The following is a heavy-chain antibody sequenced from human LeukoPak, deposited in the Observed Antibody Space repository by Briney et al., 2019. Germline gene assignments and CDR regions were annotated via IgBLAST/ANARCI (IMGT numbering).Heavy chain of an antibody. CDR2: INPNSGGT. J-gene: IGHJ4*02. Sequence: ASVKVSCKASGYTFTGCYMHWVRQAPGQGLEWMGWINPNSGGTNYAQKFQGRVTMTRDTSISTAYMELSRLRSDDTAVYYCACSYSSSWYYFDYWGQGTLVTVSS. D-gene: IGHD6-13*01. V-gene: IGHV1-2*02. CDR1: GYTFTGCY. CDR3: ACSYSSSWYYFDY.